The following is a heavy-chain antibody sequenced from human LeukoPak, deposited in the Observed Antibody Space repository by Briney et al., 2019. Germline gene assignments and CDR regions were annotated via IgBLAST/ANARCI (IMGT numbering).Heavy chain of an antibody. D-gene: IGHD1-20*01. CDR1: GFTFSDYY. Sequence: GGSLRLSCAASGFTFSDYYMSWIRQAPGKGLEWVSYISSSGSTIYYADSVRGRFTISRDNSRNSIYLQMNSLRAEDTAVYYCARFVANWNPGGMDVWGQGTTVIVSS. CDR3: ARFVANWNPGGMDV. J-gene: IGHJ6*02. V-gene: IGHV3-11*04. CDR2: ISSSGSTI.